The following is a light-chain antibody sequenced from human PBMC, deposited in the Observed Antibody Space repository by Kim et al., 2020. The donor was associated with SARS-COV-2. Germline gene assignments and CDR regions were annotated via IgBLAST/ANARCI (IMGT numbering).Light chain of an antibody. CDR3: EERSNWPPIT. CDR2: DAS. CDR1: QSVSSY. J-gene: IGKJ5*01. Sequence: APGERATLSSRASQSVSSYLAWYQQNPGQAPRRLIYDASNRATGIPARFSGSGSGTDFTLTISSLEPEDFAVYDCEERSNWPPITCGQGTRLEIK. V-gene: IGKV3-11*01.